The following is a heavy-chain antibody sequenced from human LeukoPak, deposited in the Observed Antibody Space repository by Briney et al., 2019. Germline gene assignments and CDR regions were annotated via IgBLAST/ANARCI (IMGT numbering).Heavy chain of an antibody. D-gene: IGHD3-3*01. Sequence: ASVKVSCKASGYTFTSYYMHWVRQAPGQGLEWMGWMNPNSGNTGYAQKFQGRVTITRNTSISTAYMELSSLRSEDTAVYYCARGVRARDTIFGVVTTGGYYYYYMDVWGKGTTVTVSS. CDR1: GYTFTSYY. V-gene: IGHV1-8*03. J-gene: IGHJ6*03. CDR3: ARGVRARDTIFGVVTTGGYYYYYMDV. CDR2: MNPNSGNT.